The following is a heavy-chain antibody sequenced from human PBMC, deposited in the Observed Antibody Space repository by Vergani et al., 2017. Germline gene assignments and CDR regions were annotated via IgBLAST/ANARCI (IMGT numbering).Heavy chain of an antibody. CDR1: GGSISSYY. V-gene: IGHV4-59*08. Sequence: QVQLQESGPGLVKPSETLSLTCTVSGGSISSYYWSWIRQPPGKGLEWIGYIYYSGSTNYNPSLKSRVTISVDTSKNQFSLKLSSVTAADTAVYYCARREGGGYSFGAFDIWGQGTMVTVSS. CDR2: IYYSGST. CDR3: ARREGGGYSFGAFDI. D-gene: IGHD1-26*01. J-gene: IGHJ3*02.